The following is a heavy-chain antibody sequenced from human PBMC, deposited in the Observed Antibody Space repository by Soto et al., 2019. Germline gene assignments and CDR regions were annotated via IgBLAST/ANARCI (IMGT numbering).Heavy chain of an antibody. CDR1: GFAFRSYN. D-gene: IGHD2-15*01. Sequence: EVQLVESGGGLVKPGGSLILSCGASGFAFRSYNMNWVRQAPGKGLEWVASISSGSSNIYYADSVKGRFTISRDNAKNSLYLQMDSLRAEDSAVYYCASTTVVAATFDFWGQGTLVTVSS. CDR2: ISSGSSNI. CDR3: ASTTVVAATFDF. V-gene: IGHV3-21*01. J-gene: IGHJ4*02.